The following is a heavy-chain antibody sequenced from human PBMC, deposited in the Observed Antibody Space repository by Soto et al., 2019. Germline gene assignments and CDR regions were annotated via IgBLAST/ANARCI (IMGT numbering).Heavy chain of an antibody. V-gene: IGHV4-39*01. CDR1: GGSISSSSYY. CDR2: IYYSGST. D-gene: IGHD6-19*01. Sequence: PSETLSLTCTVSGGSISSSSYYWGWIRQPPGKGLEWIGSIYYSGSTYYNPSLKSRVTISVDTSKNQFSLKLSSVTAADTAVYYCARQVRQWLLDYWGQGTLVTVSS. CDR3: ARQVRQWLLDY. J-gene: IGHJ4*02.